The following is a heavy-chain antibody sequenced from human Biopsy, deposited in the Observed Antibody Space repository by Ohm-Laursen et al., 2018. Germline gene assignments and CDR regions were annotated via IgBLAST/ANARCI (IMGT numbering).Heavy chain of an antibody. CDR1: GGTFTRYA. V-gene: IGHV1-69*04. D-gene: IGHD3-9*01. CDR2: IISVHDIA. J-gene: IGHJ1*01. Sequence: GASVKVSCKASGGTFTRYAMHWVRQAPGQGLEWMGRIISVHDIANHAQKFQDRVTVAADTSTSTATMELRSLRSDDTAMYYCATKLTGYFHHWGQGTLVIVSS. CDR3: ATKLTGYFHH.